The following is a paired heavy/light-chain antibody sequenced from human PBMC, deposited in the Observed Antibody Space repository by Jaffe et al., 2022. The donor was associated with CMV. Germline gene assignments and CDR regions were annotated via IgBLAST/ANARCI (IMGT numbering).Heavy chain of an antibody. CDR2: INPSGGST. J-gene: IGHJ4*02. D-gene: IGHD2-2*02. V-gene: IGHV1-46*01. Sequence: QVQLVQSGAEVKKPGASVKVSCKASGYTFTSYYMHWVRQAPGQGLEWMGIINPSGGSTSYAQKFQGRVTMTRDTSTSTVYMELSSLRSEDTAVYYCARREVVPAAILGGLDYWGQGTLVTVSS. CDR3: ARREVVPAAILGGLDY. CDR1: GYTFTSYY.
Light chain of an antibody. CDR2: KVS. CDR1: QSLVHSDGNTY. V-gene: IGKV2-30*02. CDR3: MQGTHWPPT. Sequence: DVVMTQSPLSLPVTLGQPASISCRSSQSLVHSDGNTYLNWFQQRPGQSPRRLIYKVSNRDSGVPDRFSGSGSGTDFTLKISRVEAEDVGVYYCMQGTHWPPTFGQGTKVEIK. J-gene: IGKJ1*01.